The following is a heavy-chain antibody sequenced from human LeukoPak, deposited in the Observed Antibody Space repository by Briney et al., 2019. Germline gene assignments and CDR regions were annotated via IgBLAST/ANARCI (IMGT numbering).Heavy chain of an antibody. V-gene: IGHV3-48*03. CDR3: ARDGILWWQLRRFGAFDI. J-gene: IGHJ3*02. CDR2: ISSSGSTI. CDR1: GFTFSSYE. D-gene: IGHD4-23*01. Sequence: QSGGSLRLSCAASGFTFSSYEMNWVRQAPGKGLEWVSYISSSGSTIYYADSVKGRFTISRDNAKNSLYLQMNSLRAEDTAVYYCARDGILWWQLRRFGAFDIWGQGTMVTVSS.